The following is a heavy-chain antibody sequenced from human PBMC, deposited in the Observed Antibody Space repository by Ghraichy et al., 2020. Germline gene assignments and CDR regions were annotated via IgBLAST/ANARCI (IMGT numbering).Heavy chain of an antibody. V-gene: IGHV4-34*01. J-gene: IGHJ2*01. Sequence: SETLSLTCAVYGGSFSGYYWSWIRQPPGKGLEWIGEINHSGSTNYNPSLKSRVTISVDTSKNQFSLKLSSVAAADTAVYYCARGVAGDWYFDLWGRGTLVTVSS. CDR1: GGSFSGYY. CDR3: ARGVAGDWYFDL. D-gene: IGHD6-19*01. CDR2: INHSGST.